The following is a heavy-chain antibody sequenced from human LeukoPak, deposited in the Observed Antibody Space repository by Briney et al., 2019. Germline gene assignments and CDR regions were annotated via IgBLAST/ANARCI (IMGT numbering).Heavy chain of an antibody. CDR2: ISGSGGST. J-gene: IGHJ3*01. V-gene: IGHV3-23*01. CDR3: AKVRGEYFTVGGFDL. CDR1: GFTFSSYA. D-gene: IGHD2/OR15-2a*01. Sequence: GGSLRLSCAASGFTFSSYAMSWVRQAPGKGLEWVSAISGSGGSTYYADSVKGRFTISRDNSKNTVSLQMNSLRVEDTALYYCAKVRGEYFTVGGFDLWGQGTMVTVSS.